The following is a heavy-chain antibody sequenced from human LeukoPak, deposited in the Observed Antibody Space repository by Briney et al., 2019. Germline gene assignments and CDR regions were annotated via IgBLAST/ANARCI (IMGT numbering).Heavy chain of an antibody. J-gene: IGHJ5*02. Sequence: GGSLRLSCAASGFIFSTCSMTWARQAPGKGLEWVANIKQDGSETFYVDSVKGRFTVSRDNAKASLYLEMNSLRAEDTAVYYCGSGEWFDHWGRGTLVTVSS. CDR2: IKQDGSET. V-gene: IGHV3-7*01. CDR1: GFIFSTCS. CDR3: GSGEWFDH. D-gene: IGHD2-21*01.